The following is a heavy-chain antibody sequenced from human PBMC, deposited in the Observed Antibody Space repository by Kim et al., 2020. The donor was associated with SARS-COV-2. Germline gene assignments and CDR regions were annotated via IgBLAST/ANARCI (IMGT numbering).Heavy chain of an antibody. J-gene: IGHJ4*02. D-gene: IGHD6-13*01. V-gene: IGHV4-39*01. CDR3: ARLRYSSSLGLARFDY. Sequence: SLQSRVTISVDTSKNQFSLTLSSVTAADTAVYYCARLRYSSSLGLARFDYWGQGTLVTVSS.